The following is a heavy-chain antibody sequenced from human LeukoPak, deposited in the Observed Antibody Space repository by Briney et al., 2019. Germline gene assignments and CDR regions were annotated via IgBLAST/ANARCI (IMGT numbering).Heavy chain of an antibody. CDR1: GYTFTSYG. D-gene: IGHD2-15*01. CDR2: INPNSGDT. V-gene: IGHV1-2*02. Sequence: ASVKVSCKASGYTFTSYGISWVRQAPGQGLEWMGWINPNSGDTNYAQKFQGRVTMTRDTSINTAYMELSRLRSDDTAVYYCARALNPIVVVPTGGMDALDFWGQGTTVTVSS. CDR3: ARALNPIVVVPTGGMDALDF. J-gene: IGHJ3*01.